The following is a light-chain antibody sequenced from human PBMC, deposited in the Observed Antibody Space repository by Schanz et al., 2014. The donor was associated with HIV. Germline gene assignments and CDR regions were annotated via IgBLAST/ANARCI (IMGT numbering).Light chain of an antibody. CDR2: DAS. CDR3: HQYGDSRGS. Sequence: EIVLTQSPATLSLSPGERATLSCRASQSVSDNYLAWYQQRPGQAPRLLIYDASSRATGIPDRFSGSGSGTDFTLTISRLEPEDFAVYYCHQYGDSRGSFGGGTEVDI. J-gene: IGKJ4*01. CDR1: QSVSDNY. V-gene: IGKV3-20*01.